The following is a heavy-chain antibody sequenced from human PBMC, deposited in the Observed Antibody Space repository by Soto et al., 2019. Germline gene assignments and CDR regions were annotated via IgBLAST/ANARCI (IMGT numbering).Heavy chain of an antibody. CDR1: GFSSGSYW. Sequence: EVQLVESGGGLVQPGGSLRTSCTAPGFSSGSYWMSWVRQAPGKGLEWVASIKQDESEKYYVDSVKGRFTISRDNVDDSLFLQMNSLSADDTAVYFCVRDVAFDYVNWGQGTLVTVSS. CDR3: VRDVAFDYVN. D-gene: IGHD3-16*01. V-gene: IGHV3-7*01. J-gene: IGHJ4*02. CDR2: IKQDESEK.